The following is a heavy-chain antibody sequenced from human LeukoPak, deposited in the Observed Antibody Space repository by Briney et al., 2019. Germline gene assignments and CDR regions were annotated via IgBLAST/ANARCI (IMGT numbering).Heavy chain of an antibody. V-gene: IGHV3-30*02. D-gene: IGHD6-13*01. CDR2: IRYDGSNK. J-gene: IGHJ4*02. CDR3: AKAVAAAGTLDY. Sequence: PGGSLRLSCAASGFTVSSNYMSWVRQAPGKGLEWVAFIRYDGSNKYYADSVKGRFTISRDNSKNTLYLQMNSLRAEDTAVYYCAKAVAAAGTLDYWGQGTLVTVSS. CDR1: GFTVSSNY.